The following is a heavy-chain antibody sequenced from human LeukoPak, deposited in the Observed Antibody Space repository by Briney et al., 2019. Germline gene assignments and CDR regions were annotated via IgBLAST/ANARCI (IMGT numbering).Heavy chain of an antibody. V-gene: IGHV3-74*01. CDR3: VSFYETY. J-gene: IGHJ4*02. CDR1: GFTFSNFG. CDR2: INSDGSWT. D-gene: IGHD2/OR15-2a*01. Sequence: GGSLRLSCEASGFTFSNFGMHWVRQAPGKGLVWVSHINSDGSWTSYADSVKGRFTISKDNAKNTVYLQMNSLRAEDTAVYYCVSFYETYWGRGTLVTVSS.